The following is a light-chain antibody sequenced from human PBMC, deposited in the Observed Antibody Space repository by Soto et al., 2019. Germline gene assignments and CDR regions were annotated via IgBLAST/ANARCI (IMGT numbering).Light chain of an antibody. CDR1: QSVSSY. CDR2: DAS. J-gene: IGKJ3*01. CDR3: LQRSNWPLP. V-gene: IGKV3-11*01. Sequence: DIGMTQTPATLSLSPEERATLSCRASQSVSSYLAWYQHKPGQAPRPLIYDASNRATGIPARFSGSGSGTDFTLTISSLEPEDFAVYYCLQRSNWPLPFGPGTKVDI.